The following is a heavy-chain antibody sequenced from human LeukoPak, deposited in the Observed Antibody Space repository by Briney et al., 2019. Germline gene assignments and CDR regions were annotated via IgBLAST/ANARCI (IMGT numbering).Heavy chain of an antibody. V-gene: IGHV1-2*06. D-gene: IGHD4-17*01. CDR3: ARVPGDYGAFDI. Sequence: ASVKVSCKASGYTFTGYYMHWVRQAPGQGIEWMGRINPNSGGTNYAQKFQGRVTMTRDTSISTAYMELSRLRSDDTAVYYCARVPGDYGAFDIWGQGTMVTVSS. CDR1: GYTFTGYY. J-gene: IGHJ3*02. CDR2: INPNSGGT.